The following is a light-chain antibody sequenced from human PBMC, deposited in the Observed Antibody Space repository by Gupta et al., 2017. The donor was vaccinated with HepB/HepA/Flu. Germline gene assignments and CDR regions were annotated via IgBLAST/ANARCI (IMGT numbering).Light chain of an antibody. CDR3: QEPNGWPPQFT. J-gene: IGKJ4*01. CDR2: DVS. CDR1: EIFSGY. V-gene: IGKV3-11*01. Sequence: EILLTLSPAILSLSPGERATLSCRTSEIFSGYLGWYKHKHCQSPKPLIYDVSTRAPGVRPRFSGSGAGTDLSVTIRSREHEDSAHYLSQEPNGWPPQFTFGSGTKVEI.